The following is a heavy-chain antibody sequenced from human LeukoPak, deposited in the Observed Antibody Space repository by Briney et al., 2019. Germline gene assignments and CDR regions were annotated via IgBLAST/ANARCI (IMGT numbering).Heavy chain of an antibody. CDR2: IRAHNGNT. V-gene: IGHV1-8*02. CDR1: GFTFSSYG. J-gene: IGHJ5*02. CDR3: ARAPLWFGEFRFDP. Sequence: GGSLRLSCAASGFTFSSYGMHWVRQAPGQGLEWMGWIRAHNGNTNYAQKVQGRVTMTRNTSISTAYMELSSLRSEDTAVYYCARAPLWFGEFRFDPWGQGTLVTVSS. D-gene: IGHD3-10*01.